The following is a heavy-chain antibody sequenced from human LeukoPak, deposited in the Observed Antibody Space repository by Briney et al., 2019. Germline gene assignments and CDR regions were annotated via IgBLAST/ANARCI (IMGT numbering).Heavy chain of an antibody. CDR2: LSYDGSDK. CDR3: ARELRYGSGPGWAFDI. CDR1: GFSFSSYA. V-gene: IGHV3-33*01. J-gene: IGHJ3*02. Sequence: GGSLRLSCAASGFSFSSYAMHWVRQAPGKGLEWVAVLSYDGSDKYYVDSVKGRFTISRDNSKNTLYLQMNSLRAVDTAVYYCARELRYGSGPGWAFDIWGQGTMVTVSS. D-gene: IGHD3-10*01.